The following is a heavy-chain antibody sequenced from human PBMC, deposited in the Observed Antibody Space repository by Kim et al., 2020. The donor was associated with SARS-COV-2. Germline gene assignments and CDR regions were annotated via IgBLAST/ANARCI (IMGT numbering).Heavy chain of an antibody. CDR1: GFTFSSYG. CDR3: AKDSTHDSSGRDFDY. D-gene: IGHD3-22*01. CDR2: ISYDGSNK. Sequence: GRSLRLSCAASGFTFSSYGMHWVRQAPGKGLEWVAVISYDGSNKYYADSVKGRFTISRDNSKNTLYLQMNSLRAEDTAVYYCAKDSTHDSSGRDFDYWGQGTLVTVSS. J-gene: IGHJ4*02. V-gene: IGHV3-30*18.